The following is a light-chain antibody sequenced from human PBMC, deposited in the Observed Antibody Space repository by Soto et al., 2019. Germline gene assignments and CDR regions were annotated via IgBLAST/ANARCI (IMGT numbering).Light chain of an antibody. J-gene: IGKJ5*01. CDR1: QSVSSN. V-gene: IGKV3-11*01. CDR3: QQSSSWPPAT. CDR2: DAS. Sequence: EIVMTQSPATLSVSPGERATLSCRASQSVSSNLAWYQQKPGQAPRLLIYDASNRATGIPARFSGSGSGTDFTLTISSLEPEDFAVYYCQQSSSWPPATFGQGTRLEIK.